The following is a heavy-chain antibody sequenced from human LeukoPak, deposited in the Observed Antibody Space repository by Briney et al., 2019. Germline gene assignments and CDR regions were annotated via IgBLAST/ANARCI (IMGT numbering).Heavy chain of an antibody. CDR1: GGSISSYY. Sequence: SETLSLTCTVSGGSISSYYWSWIRRPPGKGLGGFGYIYYSGSTNYNPSLKSRVTISVDTSKNQFSLKLNSVTAADTAVYYCARALVRGVIDYWGQGTLVTVSS. CDR3: ARALVRGVIDY. V-gene: IGHV4-59*01. J-gene: IGHJ4*02. D-gene: IGHD3-10*01. CDR2: IYYSGST.